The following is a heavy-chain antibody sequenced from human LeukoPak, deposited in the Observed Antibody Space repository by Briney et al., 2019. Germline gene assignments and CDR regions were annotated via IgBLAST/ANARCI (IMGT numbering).Heavy chain of an antibody. J-gene: IGHJ5*02. V-gene: IGHV3-23*01. CDR1: GFTFSSYA. CDR3: AKGAVWFGRGATPFDL. Sequence: GGSLRLSCAASGFTFSSYAMSWVRQAPGKGLEWVSAISGSGGSTYYADSVKGRFTISRDNSKNTLYLQMNSLRAEDTAVYYCAKGAVWFGRGATPFDLWGQGTLVTVSS. CDR2: ISGSGGST. D-gene: IGHD3-10*01.